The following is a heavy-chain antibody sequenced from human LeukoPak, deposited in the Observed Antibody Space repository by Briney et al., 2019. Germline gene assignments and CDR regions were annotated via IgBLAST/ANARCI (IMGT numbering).Heavy chain of an antibody. Sequence: GGSLRLSCAASVFTFSSYAMSWVRQAPGKGLEWVSAISGSGGCKYYADSVKGRFTISRDNSKNTLYLQMNSLRAEDTAVYYCAKQVYAWRTFYYWGQGALVTVSS. V-gene: IGHV3-23*01. CDR3: AKQVYAWRTFYY. CDR2: ISGSGGCK. D-gene: IGHD3-16*01. CDR1: VFTFSSYA. J-gene: IGHJ4*02.